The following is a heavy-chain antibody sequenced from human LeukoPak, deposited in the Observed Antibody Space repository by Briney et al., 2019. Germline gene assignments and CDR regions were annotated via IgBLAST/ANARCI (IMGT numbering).Heavy chain of an antibody. CDR3: AKDRRYCSSTSCYSVRSWFDP. CDR2: IIPILGIA. Sequence: SVKVSCKASGGTFSSYTISWVRQAPGQGLEWMGRIIPILGIANYAQKFQGRVTITADKSTSTAYVELSSLRSEDTAVYYCAKDRRYCSSTSCYSVRSWFDPWGQGTLVTVSS. J-gene: IGHJ5*02. CDR1: GGTFSSYT. D-gene: IGHD2-2*02. V-gene: IGHV1-69*04.